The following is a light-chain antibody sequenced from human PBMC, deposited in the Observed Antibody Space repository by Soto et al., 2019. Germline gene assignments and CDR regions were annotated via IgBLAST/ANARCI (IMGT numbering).Light chain of an antibody. CDR1: QGISNY. Sequence: DMQRTQAQSSLSASVGDRVTITCRARQGISNYLAWYQQIPGKVPKLLISPASTLQSGVPSRFSGSGSGTDFTLTISSLQPEDVATYYCQKYAIVPAFGGGTKVEIK. J-gene: IGKJ4*01. V-gene: IGKV1-27*01. CDR2: PAS. CDR3: QKYAIVPA.